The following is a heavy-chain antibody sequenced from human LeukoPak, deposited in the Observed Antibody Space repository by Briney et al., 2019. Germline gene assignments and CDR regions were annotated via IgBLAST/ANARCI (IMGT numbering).Heavy chain of an antibody. V-gene: IGHV3-7*04. CDR2: IKQDGSEQ. D-gene: IGHD6-19*01. CDR1: AITFSSQY. Sequence: GGCLRLSCAASAITFSSQYMAWVRQAPGKGLEWVANIKQDGSEQYYLDSVKGRFTISRDNAKNLLYLQMNSLRAEDTAIYYCAGGSGWLIDYWGQGTLVTVSS. J-gene: IGHJ4*02. CDR3: AGGSGWLIDY.